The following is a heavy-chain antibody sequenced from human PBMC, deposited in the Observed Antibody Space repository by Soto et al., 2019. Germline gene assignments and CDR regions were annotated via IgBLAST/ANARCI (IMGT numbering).Heavy chain of an antibody. CDR2: ISCDDDK. CDR3: TNIMYNWGSGYLDY. Sequence: QITLKESGPTLVKPTQTLTMTCTFSGFSLSTSGVGVAWIRQPPGKALEWLALISCDDDKRYSPSLKSRPTITEDTPKNPLVFTMTNMDPVDTDTYSCTNIMYNWGSGYLDYWGQGTLVTVSS. V-gene: IGHV2-5*02. D-gene: IGHD1-20*01. CDR1: GFSLSTSGVG. J-gene: IGHJ4*02.